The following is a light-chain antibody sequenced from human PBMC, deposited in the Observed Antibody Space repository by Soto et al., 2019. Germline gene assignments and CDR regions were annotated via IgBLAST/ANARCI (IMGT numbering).Light chain of an antibody. CDR3: QPYGLSVG. CDR1: QSLSTRS. J-gene: IGKJ1*01. Sequence: EIGLTQFPGTLSLSPGERLTLSCRTSQSLSTRSLAWYQQKPGQAPSLLIYEASTRAPGTPDRFSGSGSGTDFTLTVSRLEPDDFAVYYCQPYGLSVGFGQGTKVDVK. CDR2: EAS. V-gene: IGKV3-20*01.